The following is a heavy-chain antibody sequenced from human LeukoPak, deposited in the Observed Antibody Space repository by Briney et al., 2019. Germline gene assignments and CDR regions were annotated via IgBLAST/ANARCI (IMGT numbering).Heavy chain of an antibody. CDR1: GYTFTGYY. D-gene: IGHD1-26*01. J-gene: IGHJ4*02. CDR2: INPNSGGT. Sequence: ASVKVSCKASGYTFTGYYMHWVRQAPGQGLEWMGWINPNSGGTDYAQKFQGRVTMTRDTSISTTYMELSRLRSDDTAVYYCAKDGYSGSYLRDYWGQGTLVTVSS. V-gene: IGHV1-2*02. CDR3: AKDGYSGSYLRDY.